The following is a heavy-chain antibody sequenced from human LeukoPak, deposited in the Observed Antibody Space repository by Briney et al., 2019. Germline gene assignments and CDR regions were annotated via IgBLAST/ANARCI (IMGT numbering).Heavy chain of an antibody. J-gene: IGHJ5*02. Sequence: PSETLSLTCTVSGGSISSYYWIWIRPPPGKGLEWIGYIYYSGSTNYNPSLKSRVTISVDTSKNQFSLKLSSVTAADTAVYYCARDHWYYYGSGSPNNWFDPWGQGTLVTVSS. D-gene: IGHD3-10*01. CDR3: ARDHWYYYGSGSPNNWFDP. CDR2: IYYSGST. V-gene: IGHV4-59*01. CDR1: GGSISSYY.